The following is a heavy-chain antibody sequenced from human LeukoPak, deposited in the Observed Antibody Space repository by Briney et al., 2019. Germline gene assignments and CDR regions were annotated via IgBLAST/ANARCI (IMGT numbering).Heavy chain of an antibody. CDR1: GFTFSSYW. J-gene: IGHJ4*02. CDR2: ISYDGSNK. Sequence: GGSLRLSCAASGFTFSSYWMSWVRQAPGKGLEWVAVISYDGSNKYYADSVKGRFTISRDNSKNTLYLQMNSLRAEDTAVYYCAKDIVKYYYDSSGQGYFDYWGQGTLVTVSS. D-gene: IGHD3-22*01. V-gene: IGHV3-30*18. CDR3: AKDIVKYYYDSSGQGYFDY.